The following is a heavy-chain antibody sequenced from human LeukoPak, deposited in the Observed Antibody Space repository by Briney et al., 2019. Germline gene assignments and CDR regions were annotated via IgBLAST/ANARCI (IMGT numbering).Heavy chain of an antibody. CDR2: IYSGGST. CDR1: GFTVSINY. Sequence: GGSLRLSCAASGFTVSINYMSWVRQAPGKGLEWVSVIYSGGSTYYADSVKGRFTISRDNSKNTLYLQMNSLRAEDTAVYYCARAITGNYYYYYGMDVWGQGTTVTVSS. D-gene: IGHD1-14*01. V-gene: IGHV3-66*01. J-gene: IGHJ6*02. CDR3: ARAITGNYYYYYGMDV.